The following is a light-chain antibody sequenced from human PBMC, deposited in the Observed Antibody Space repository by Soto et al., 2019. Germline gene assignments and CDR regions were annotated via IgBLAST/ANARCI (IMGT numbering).Light chain of an antibody. CDR3: QQDNAFPPSFT. CDR1: QDISSW. CDR2: AAS. Sequence: DIPMTQSPSSVSASVGDRVTITCRASQDISSWLAWYQQKPGKAPKLLIYAASSLQSGVPSRFSGSGSGTRFTLTLSRLQPEDFVSYYCQQDNAFPPSFTFGPGTQVDIK. V-gene: IGKV1-12*01. J-gene: IGKJ3*01.